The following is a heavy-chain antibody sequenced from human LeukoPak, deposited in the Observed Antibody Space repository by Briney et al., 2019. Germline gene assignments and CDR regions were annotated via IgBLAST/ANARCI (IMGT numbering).Heavy chain of an antibody. CDR1: GYTFTSYG. J-gene: IGHJ3*02. CDR3: ARASYYYDSSGYYPPLDAFDI. Sequence: GASVKVSCKASGYTFTSYGISWVRQAPGQGLERMGWISAYNGNTNYAQKLQGRVTMTTDTSTSTAYMELRSLRSDDTAVYYCARASYYYDSSGYYPPLDAFDIWGQGTMVTVSS. D-gene: IGHD3-22*01. V-gene: IGHV1-18*01. CDR2: ISAYNGNT.